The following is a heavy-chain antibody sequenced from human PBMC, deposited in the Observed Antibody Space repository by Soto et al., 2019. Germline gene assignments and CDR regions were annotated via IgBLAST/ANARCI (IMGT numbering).Heavy chain of an antibody. J-gene: IGHJ4*02. Sequence: QVQLVESGGGVVQPGRSLRLSCAASGFTFSSYGMHWVRQAPGKGLEWVAVIWYDGSNKYYADSVKGRFTISRDNSKNTLYLQINSLRAEDTAVYYCARGANGDYGKGPFDYWGQGTLVTVSS. CDR2: IWYDGSNK. D-gene: IGHD4-17*01. V-gene: IGHV3-33*01. CDR3: ARGANGDYGKGPFDY. CDR1: GFTFSSYG.